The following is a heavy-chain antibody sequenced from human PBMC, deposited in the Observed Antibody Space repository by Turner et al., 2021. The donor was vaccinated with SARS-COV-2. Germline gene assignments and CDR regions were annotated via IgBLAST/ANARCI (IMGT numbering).Heavy chain of an antibody. Sequence: QVQLVQSGAEVKKPGSSVKVSCKASGGIFSTYAISWVRQAPGQGIEWMGGIIPVFGTANYAQHFQGRVTITADESTSYLELSSLRSEDTAVYYCAKAQGEYGDYGGDYWGQGTLVTVSS. D-gene: IGHD4-17*01. V-gene: IGHV1-69*01. CDR2: IIPVFGTA. CDR3: AKAQGEYGDYGGDY. CDR1: GGIFSTYA. J-gene: IGHJ4*02.